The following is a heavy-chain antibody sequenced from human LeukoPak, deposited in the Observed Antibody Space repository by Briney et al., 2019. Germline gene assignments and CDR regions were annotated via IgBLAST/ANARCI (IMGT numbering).Heavy chain of an antibody. J-gene: IGHJ4*02. CDR1: GFTFSSYA. V-gene: IGHV3-23*01. CDR3: AKEITYYYGSGSSN. D-gene: IGHD3-10*01. Sequence: GGSLRLSCAASGFTFSSYAMSWVRQAPGTGLEWVSAISGSGGSTYYADSVKGRFTISRDNSKNTLYLQMNSLRAEDTAVYYCAKEITYYYGSGSSNWGQGTLVTVSS. CDR2: ISGSGGST.